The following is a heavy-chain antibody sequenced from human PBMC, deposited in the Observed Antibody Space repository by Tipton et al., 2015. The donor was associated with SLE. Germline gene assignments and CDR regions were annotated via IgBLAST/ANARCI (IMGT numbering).Heavy chain of an antibody. CDR3: ATLGYYDSSGFDY. CDR1: GGSFSGYY. J-gene: IGHJ4*02. V-gene: IGHV4-4*07. Sequence: GLVKPSETLSLTCAVYGGSFSGYYWRWIRQPAGKGLEWIGRIYTSGSTNCNPSLKSRVTISVDTSKNQFSLKLSSVTAADTAAYYCATLGYYDSSGFDYWSQRTLVIVSS. CDR2: IYTSGST. D-gene: IGHD3-22*01.